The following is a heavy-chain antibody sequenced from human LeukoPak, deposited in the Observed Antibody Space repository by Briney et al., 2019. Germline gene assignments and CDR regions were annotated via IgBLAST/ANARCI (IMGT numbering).Heavy chain of an antibody. CDR2: INHSGST. Sequence: KPSETLSLTCAVYGGSFSGYYWSWIRQPPGKGLEWIGEINHSGSTNYNPSLKSRVTISVDTSKNQFSLKLSSVTAADTAVYYCASDPGYSSGPYYFDCWGQGTLVTVSS. J-gene: IGHJ4*02. D-gene: IGHD6-19*01. CDR1: GGSFSGYY. CDR3: ASDPGYSSGPYYFDC. V-gene: IGHV4-34*01.